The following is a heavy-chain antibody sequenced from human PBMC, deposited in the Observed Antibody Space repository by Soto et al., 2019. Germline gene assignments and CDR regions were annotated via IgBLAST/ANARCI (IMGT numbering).Heavy chain of an antibody. D-gene: IGHD3-22*01. J-gene: IGHJ4*02. CDR3: AKTTMVVVILYQ. CDR1: GFTSASSV. Sequence: GGSLRLSYAASGFTSASSVMSWVRQAPGKGLEWVSAISVSGDSTYYADSVKGRFTISRDDSKNTLYLQMNSLRAEDTAVYYCAKTTMVVVILYQWGQGALVTVSS. CDR2: ISVSGDST. V-gene: IGHV3-23*01.